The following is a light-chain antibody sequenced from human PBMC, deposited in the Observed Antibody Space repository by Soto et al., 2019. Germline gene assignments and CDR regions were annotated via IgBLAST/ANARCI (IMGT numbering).Light chain of an antibody. Sequence: DIQMTQSPSSLSASVGDRVTISCRAGQSISNSLNWYQQKPGKAPSLLIYAASSLQSGVPSRFGGSGSGTDFTLTISDLQPEDFATYYCQQSYTTPPITFGLGTRLEIK. CDR3: QQSYTTPPIT. J-gene: IGKJ5*01. CDR2: AAS. CDR1: QSISNS. V-gene: IGKV1-39*01.